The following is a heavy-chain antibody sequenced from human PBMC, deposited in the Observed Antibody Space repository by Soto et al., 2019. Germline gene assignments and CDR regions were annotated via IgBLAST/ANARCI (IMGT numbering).Heavy chain of an antibody. CDR1: GFSIGSYG. CDR2: ITYDGSNK. Sequence: GGSLRLSCAASGFSIGSYGMHWVRQAPGKGLEWVAVITYDGSNKYYADSVRGRFSISRDNSRNTVYLQMRILRAEDTAVYYCAKDPKATGTHYWGQGTPVTVSS. J-gene: IGHJ4*02. V-gene: IGHV3-30*18. D-gene: IGHD1-1*01. CDR3: AKDPKATGTHY.